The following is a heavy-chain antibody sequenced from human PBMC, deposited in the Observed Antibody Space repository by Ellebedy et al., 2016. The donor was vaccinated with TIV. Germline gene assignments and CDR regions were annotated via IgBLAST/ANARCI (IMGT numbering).Heavy chain of an antibody. CDR1: GFSFRSYW. V-gene: IGHV3-7*01. J-gene: IGHJ5*02. CDR2: TYQDGSFQ. Sequence: PGGSLRLSCAASGFSFRSYWMSWVRQAPGKGLEWVANTYQDGSFQYYLDSVKGRFTISRDNANKSLFLQMNSLRVEDTAVYYCARRGSYGDYAVQVNSWFDTWGQGTLVTVSS. CDR3: ARRGSYGDYAVQVNSWFDT. D-gene: IGHD4-17*01.